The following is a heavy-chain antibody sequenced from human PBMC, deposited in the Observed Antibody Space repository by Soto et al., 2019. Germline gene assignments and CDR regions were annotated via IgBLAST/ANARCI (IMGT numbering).Heavy chain of an antibody. CDR3: ARDGIKYQLVSHYFAMDV. D-gene: IGHD2-2*01. CDR1: GGSISSGGYY. Sequence: SETLSLTCTVSGGSISSGGYYWSWIRQHPGKGLEWIGYIYYNGITYYNPSLKSRVTISQDTSKNQFSLNLSSVTAADTAVYYCARDGIKYQLVSHYFAMDVWGQGTTVTVSS. V-gene: IGHV4-30-4*08. CDR2: IYYNGIT. J-gene: IGHJ6*02.